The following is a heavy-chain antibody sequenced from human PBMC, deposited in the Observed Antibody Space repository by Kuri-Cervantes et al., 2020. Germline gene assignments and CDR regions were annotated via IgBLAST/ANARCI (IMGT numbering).Heavy chain of an antibody. CDR2: ISYDITNK. CDR1: GFIFSSYA. Sequence: GESLKISCAASGFIFSSYAMHWVRQAPGKGLEWVAVISYDITNKYYADSVKGRFSISRDNTKNTLYLQMSSLRSEDTAVYYCARLSSYYGSGSYETEDYWGQGTLVTVSS. CDR3: ARLSSYYGSGSYETEDY. J-gene: IGHJ4*02. V-gene: IGHV3-30-3*01. D-gene: IGHD3-10*01.